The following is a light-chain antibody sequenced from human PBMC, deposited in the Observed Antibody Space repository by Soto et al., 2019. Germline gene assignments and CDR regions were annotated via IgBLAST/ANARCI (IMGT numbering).Light chain of an antibody. V-gene: IGLV2-14*01. Sequence: QSVLTQPASVSGSPGQSITISCTGTSSDVGGYNYVSWYKQHPGKAPKLMIYEVSNRPSGVSNRFSGSKSGNTASLTISGLQAEDEADCYCSSYTSSSTLYVFGTGTRSPS. CDR2: EVS. J-gene: IGLJ1*01. CDR3: SSYTSSSTLYV. CDR1: SSDVGGYNY.